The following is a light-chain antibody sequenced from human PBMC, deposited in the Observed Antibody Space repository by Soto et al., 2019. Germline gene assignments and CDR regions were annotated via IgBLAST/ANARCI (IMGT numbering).Light chain of an antibody. J-gene: IGLJ1*01. V-gene: IGLV2-14*03. CDR3: SSYTTSNTRQIV. Sequence: QSALTQPASLSGSPGQSITISCTGTSSDVGGYNYVSWYQHHPGKAPKLMIFDVSNRPSGVSNRFSGSESGNTASLTISGLQPEDEADYYCSSYTTSNTRQIVFGTGTKVTVL. CDR1: SSDVGGYNY. CDR2: DVS.